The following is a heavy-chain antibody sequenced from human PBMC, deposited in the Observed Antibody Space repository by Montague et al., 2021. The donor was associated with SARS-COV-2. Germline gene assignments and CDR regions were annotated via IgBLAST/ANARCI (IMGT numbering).Heavy chain of an antibody. D-gene: IGHD1-20*01. J-gene: IGHJ4*02. CDR2: IKEDGSEK. CDR1: GFTLSTYW. CDR3: ARDKRYNWIPDY. Sequence: SLRLSCAASGFTLSTYWMTWVRQAPGKGLEWVANIKEDGSEKHYVDSVKGRFTIFRDNAENSLYLQMNSLRAEDTAVYYCARDKRYNWIPDYWGQGTLVTVSS. V-gene: IGHV3-7*03.